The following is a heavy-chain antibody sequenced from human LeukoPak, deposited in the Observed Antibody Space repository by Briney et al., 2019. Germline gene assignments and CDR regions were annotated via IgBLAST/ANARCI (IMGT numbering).Heavy chain of an antibody. V-gene: IGHV3-33*06. CDR2: IWCDGSNK. J-gene: IGHJ4*02. CDR3: AKSPFEANYYFDY. Sequence: GSLRLSCAASGFTFSSYGIHWVRQAPGKGLEWVAVIWCDGSNKYYADSVKGRFTISRDNSKNTLYLQMNSLRAEDTAVYYCAKSPFEANYYFDYWGQGTLVTVSS. D-gene: IGHD4/OR15-4a*01. CDR1: GFTFSSYG.